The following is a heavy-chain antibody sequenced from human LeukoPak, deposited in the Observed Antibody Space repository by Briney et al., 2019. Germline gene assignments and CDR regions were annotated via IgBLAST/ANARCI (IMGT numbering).Heavy chain of an antibody. V-gene: IGHV4-34*01. D-gene: IGHD3-9*01. Sequence: SETLSLTCAVYGGSFSGYYWSWIRQPPGKGLEWIGEINHSGSTNHNPSLKSRVTISVDTSKNQFSLKLSSVTAADTAVYYCARRRLRYFDWLEGDYYYYYMDVWGKGTTVTISS. CDR2: INHSGST. CDR1: GGSFSGYY. J-gene: IGHJ6*03. CDR3: ARRRLRYFDWLEGDYYYYYMDV.